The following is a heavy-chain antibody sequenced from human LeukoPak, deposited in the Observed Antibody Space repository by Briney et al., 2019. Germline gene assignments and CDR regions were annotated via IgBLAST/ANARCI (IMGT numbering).Heavy chain of an antibody. V-gene: IGHV1-69*13. CDR1: GGTFSSYA. CDR2: IIPIFGTA. D-gene: IGHD6-19*01. CDR3: ARGPEQWLVGGFQH. Sequence: ASVKVSCKASGGTFSSYAISWVRQAPGQGLEWMGGIIPIFGTANYAQKFQGRVTITADESTSTAYMELSSLRSEDTAVYYCARGPEQWLVGGFQHWGQGTLVTVSS. J-gene: IGHJ1*01.